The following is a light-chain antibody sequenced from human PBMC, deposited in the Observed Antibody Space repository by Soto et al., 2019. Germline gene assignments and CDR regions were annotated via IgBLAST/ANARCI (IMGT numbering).Light chain of an antibody. CDR2: DVG. Sequence: QSALTQPASVSGSPGQSITISCTGTSSDVGGYNYVSWYQHHPGKAPKLMIYDVGNRPSGVSNRFSGSKSGNTASLTISGLQAEDESDYYCSSYTASGGSTYVFGTGTKAPS. CDR3: SSYTASGGSTYV. CDR1: SSDVGGYNY. V-gene: IGLV2-14*03. J-gene: IGLJ1*01.